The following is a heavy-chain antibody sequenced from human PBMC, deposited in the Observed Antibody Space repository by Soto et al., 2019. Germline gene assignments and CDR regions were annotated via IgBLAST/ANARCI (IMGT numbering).Heavy chain of an antibody. V-gene: IGHV3-9*01. D-gene: IGHD6-19*01. CDR1: GFTFDDYA. CDR2: ISWNSGNI. J-gene: IGHJ5*02. Sequence: PGGSLRLSCAASGFTFDDYAMHWVRQAPGKGLEWVSGISWNSGNIGYADSVKGRFTISRDNAKNSLYLQMNSLRAEDTALYYCAKDPVPKQWLAKWFDPWGQGTLVTVSS. CDR3: AKDPVPKQWLAKWFDP.